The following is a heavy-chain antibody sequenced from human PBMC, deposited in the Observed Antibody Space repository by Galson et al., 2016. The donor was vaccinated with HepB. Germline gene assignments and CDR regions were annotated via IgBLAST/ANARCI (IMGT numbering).Heavy chain of an antibody. CDR3: ARERGYSGSALDS. V-gene: IGHV3-21*01. CDR1: GFMFTDYT. D-gene: IGHD5-12*01. Sequence: SLRLSCAASGFMFTDYTMNWVRQAPGKGLEWVSSISPSGSYIYYADSLKGRFTISRDNAKNSLSLQMNSLRAEDTAVYYCARERGYSGSALDSWGQGALVTVSS. J-gene: IGHJ4*02. CDR2: ISPSGSYI.